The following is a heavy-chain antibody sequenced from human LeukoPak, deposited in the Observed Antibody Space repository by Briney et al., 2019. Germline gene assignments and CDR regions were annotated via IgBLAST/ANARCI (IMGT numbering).Heavy chain of an antibody. CDR2: IYYSGST. CDR1: GGSISSSSYY. CDR3: ATTPTDSSGYYFDY. J-gene: IGHJ4*02. Sequence: SETLSLTCTVSGGSISSSSYYWGWIRQPPGKGLEWIGSIYYSGSTYYNPSLKSRVTISVDTSKNQFSLKLSSVTAADTAVYYCATTPTDSSGYYFDYWGQGTLVTVSS. V-gene: IGHV4-39*07. D-gene: IGHD3-22*01.